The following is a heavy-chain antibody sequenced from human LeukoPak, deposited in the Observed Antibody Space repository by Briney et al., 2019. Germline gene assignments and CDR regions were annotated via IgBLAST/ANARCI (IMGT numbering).Heavy chain of an antibody. Sequence: SETLSLTCAVYGGSFSGYYWSWLRQPPGKGLEWIGEIYHSGSTNYNPSLKSRVTISVDTSKNQFSLKLSSVTAADTAVYYCARRTLLWFGELFGRNWFDPWGQGTLVTVSS. V-gene: IGHV4-34*01. D-gene: IGHD3-10*01. CDR3: ARRTLLWFGELFGRNWFDP. CDR1: GGSFSGYY. CDR2: IYHSGST. J-gene: IGHJ5*02.